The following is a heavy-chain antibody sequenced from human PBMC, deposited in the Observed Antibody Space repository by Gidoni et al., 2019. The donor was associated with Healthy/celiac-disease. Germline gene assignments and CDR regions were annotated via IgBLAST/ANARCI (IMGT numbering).Heavy chain of an antibody. Sequence: EVQLVESGGGVVQPGGSLRLSCAASGFTFDVYAMHWVRQAPGKGLEWVSLISGDGGSTYYADSVKGRFTISRDNSKNSLYLQMNSLRTEDTALYYCAKDIHYYGSGRYGMDVWGQGTTVTVSS. J-gene: IGHJ6*02. CDR3: AKDIHYYGSGRYGMDV. D-gene: IGHD3-10*01. CDR2: ISGDGGST. V-gene: IGHV3-43*02. CDR1: GFTFDVYA.